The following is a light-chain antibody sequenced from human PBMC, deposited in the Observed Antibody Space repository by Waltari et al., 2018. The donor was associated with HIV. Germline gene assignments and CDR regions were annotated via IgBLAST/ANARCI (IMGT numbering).Light chain of an antibody. CDR2: DAS. V-gene: IGKV1-12*01. Sequence: DIQMPQPPSHVSASVGGVVSTNCLANQNIGSSLAWYQLKPGQAPRLLVYDASRLEDGVATRFSASGSRSQFTLDIKNLQSEDFAVYVCQQAKTFPHTFG. CDR1: QNIGSS. J-gene: IGKJ2*01. CDR3: QQAKTFPHT.